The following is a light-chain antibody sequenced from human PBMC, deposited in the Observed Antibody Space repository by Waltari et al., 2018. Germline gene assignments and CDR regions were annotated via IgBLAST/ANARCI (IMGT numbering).Light chain of an antibody. J-gene: IGLJ3*02. CDR3: LVCDQSIDSGV. V-gene: IGLV3-21*04. CDR1: HIETKS. Sequence: YVVPQPPSVSVTPGQTATLTCGGEHIETKSAKRDQQKPGQAPFFVMFYDNDSPAGLPLRISGASSGKTAILAIFCGGGCEEADYHCLVCDQSIDSGVYDGGTRLSVL. CDR2: YDN.